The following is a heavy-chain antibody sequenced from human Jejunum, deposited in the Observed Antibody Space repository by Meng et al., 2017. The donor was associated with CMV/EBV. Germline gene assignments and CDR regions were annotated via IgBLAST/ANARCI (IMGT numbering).Heavy chain of an antibody. Sequence: LSSAASGLTFSTYWMTWVRQAPGKGLEWVANIKQDGSEKYYVDYVKGRFTISRDNARKSLYLQMNSLTAEDTAVYYCASGNDFNIWGQGTLVTVSS. CDR1: GLTFSTYW. CDR2: IKQDGSEK. CDR3: ASGNDFNI. J-gene: IGHJ3*02. D-gene: IGHD1-1*01. V-gene: IGHV3-7*01.